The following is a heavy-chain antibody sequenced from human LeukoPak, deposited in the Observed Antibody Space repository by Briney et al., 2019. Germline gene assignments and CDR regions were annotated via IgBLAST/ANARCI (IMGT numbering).Heavy chain of an antibody. D-gene: IGHD2-15*01. J-gene: IGHJ4*02. V-gene: IGHV3-64*01. CDR3: ARDSARYCSGGSCPQGDY. Sequence: GGSLRLSCAASGFTFSSYAMHWVRQAPGKGLEYVSAISSNGGSTYYANSVKGRFTISRDNSKNTLYLQMGSLRAEDMAVYYCARDSARYCSGGSCPQGDYWGQGTLVTVSS. CDR1: GFTFSSYA. CDR2: ISSNGGST.